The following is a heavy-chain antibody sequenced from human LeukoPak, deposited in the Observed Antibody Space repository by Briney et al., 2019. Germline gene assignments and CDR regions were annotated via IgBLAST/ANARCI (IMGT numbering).Heavy chain of an antibody. D-gene: IGHD3-22*01. J-gene: IGHJ4*02. CDR2: INSDGSST. CDR3: ARAGRTGPMIGY. Sequence: GGSLRLSCAASGFTFSSYWMHWVRQAPGKGPVWVSRINSDGSSTSYADSVKGRFTISRDNAKNTLYLQMNSLRAEDTAVYYCARAGRTGPMIGYWGQGTLVTVSS. V-gene: IGHV3-74*01. CDR1: GFTFSSYW.